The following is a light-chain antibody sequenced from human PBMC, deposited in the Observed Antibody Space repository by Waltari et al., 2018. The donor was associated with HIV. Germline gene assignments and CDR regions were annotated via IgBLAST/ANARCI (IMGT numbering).Light chain of an antibody. V-gene: IGKV1-39*01. CDR2: TAY. Sequence: DIQMTQSPSSLSASVGDRVTITCRASQNIRGGVTNYLNWYQQRPGQAPKLLISTAYGLESGAPSRFSGSGSGTEFTLTISSLQAEDSATYFCQQSYIIPYTFGQGTKLEIK. J-gene: IGKJ2*01. CDR3: QQSYIIPYT. CDR1: QNIRGGVTNY.